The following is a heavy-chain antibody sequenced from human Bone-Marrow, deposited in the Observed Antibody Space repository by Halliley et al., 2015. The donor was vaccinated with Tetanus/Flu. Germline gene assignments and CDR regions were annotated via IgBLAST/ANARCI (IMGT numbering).Heavy chain of an antibody. V-gene: IGHV4-59*01. CDR3: ARGGGWTPAL. J-gene: IGHJ4*02. Sequence: KGLEWIGYIDSSGTTNHNPSPKSRLPMSLDTSKSQFFLQLSPVAAADTAFYYCARGGGWTPALWGQGTLVTVSS. CDR2: IDSSGTT. D-gene: IGHD3-16*01.